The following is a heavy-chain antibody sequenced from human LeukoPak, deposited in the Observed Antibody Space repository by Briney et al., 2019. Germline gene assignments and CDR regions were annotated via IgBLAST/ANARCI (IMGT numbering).Heavy chain of an antibody. D-gene: IGHD4/OR15-4a*01. CDR3: TRLDGANFDFDY. J-gene: IGHJ4*02. CDR2: IKRKADSYAT. CDR1: GFTFSGSA. V-gene: IGHV3-73*01. Sequence: PGGSLRLSCAASGFTFSGSAIHWVRQASGKGLEWVGRIKRKADSYATAYSASVNGRFTISRDDSKNTAYLQMHSLKTEDTALYYCTRLDGANFDFDYWGQGTLVTVSS.